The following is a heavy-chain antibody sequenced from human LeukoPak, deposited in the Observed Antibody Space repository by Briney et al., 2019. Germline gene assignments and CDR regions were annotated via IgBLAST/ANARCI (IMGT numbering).Heavy chain of an antibody. Sequence: SGTLSLTCAVSGGSISTNNWWNWVRQPPGKGLEWIGEIHHSGSTHYNPSLKSRVTLSPDKHKHQFALTLASVTAADTAVYFCARAPLSGTYYTDAFDIWGQGTMVSVPS. V-gene: IGHV4-4*02. J-gene: IGHJ3*02. D-gene: IGHD1-26*01. CDR2: IHHSGST. CDR3: ARAPLSGTYYTDAFDI. CDR1: GGSISTNNW.